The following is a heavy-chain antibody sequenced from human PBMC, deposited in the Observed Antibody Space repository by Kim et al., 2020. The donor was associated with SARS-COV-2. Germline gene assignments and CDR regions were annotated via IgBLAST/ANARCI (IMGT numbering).Heavy chain of an antibody. D-gene: IGHD6-13*01. CDR2: IYHNGIA. CDR3: ECSLYHSPSNSWVRFDP. V-gene: IGHV4-34*10. CDR1: GGSFSGYY. Sequence: SETLSLTCAVYGGSFSGYYCSWVRQPPGQGLEWIGDIYHNGIANSDPTPNLRVTISFYTSKSQFLLTLNSVSAADTATSYCECSLYHSPSNSWVRFDPWG. J-gene: IGHJ5*02.